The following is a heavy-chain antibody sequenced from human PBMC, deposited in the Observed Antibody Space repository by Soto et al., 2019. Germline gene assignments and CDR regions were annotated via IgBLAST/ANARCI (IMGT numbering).Heavy chain of an antibody. Sequence: GGSLRLSCAASGFTYSTYTMHWVRQAPGKGLEWVAVISYDGNNKFYADSVKGRFTISRDSTKQTLYLQMNSLRPDDTAIYYCVRLIGNSWLDSWGQGTLVTVSS. J-gene: IGHJ5*01. CDR2: ISYDGNNK. V-gene: IGHV3-30-3*01. CDR3: VRLIGNSWLDS. CDR1: GFTYSTYT. D-gene: IGHD3-22*01.